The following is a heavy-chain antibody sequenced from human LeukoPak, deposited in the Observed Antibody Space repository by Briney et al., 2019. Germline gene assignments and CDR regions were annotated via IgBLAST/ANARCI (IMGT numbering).Heavy chain of an antibody. V-gene: IGHV3-21*01. CDR2: ISSSSSYI. D-gene: IGHD3-3*01. J-gene: IGHJ6*03. CDR1: GFTFSSYS. Sequence: GGSLRLSCAASGFTFSSYSMNWVRQAPGKGLEWVTSISSSSSYIYYADSVKGRFTISRDNAKNSLYLQMNSLRAEDTPVYYCATVGNYDFWSGSGYMDVWGKGTTVTVSS. CDR3: ATVGNYDFWSGSGYMDV.